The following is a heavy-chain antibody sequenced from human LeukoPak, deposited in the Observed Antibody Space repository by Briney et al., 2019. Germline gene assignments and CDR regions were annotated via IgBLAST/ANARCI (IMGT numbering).Heavy chain of an antibody. CDR3: ARDGRSFLLWFGELPYNWFDP. D-gene: IGHD3-10*01. Sequence: ASVKVSCKASGYTFTSYYMHWVRQAPGQGLEWMGLINPTGGSTGYAQKFQGRVTMTRDMSTSTDYMELSSLRSEDTAVYYCARDGRSFLLWFGELPYNWFDPWGQGTLVTVSS. J-gene: IGHJ5*02. V-gene: IGHV1-46*01. CDR2: INPTGGST. CDR1: GYTFTSYY.